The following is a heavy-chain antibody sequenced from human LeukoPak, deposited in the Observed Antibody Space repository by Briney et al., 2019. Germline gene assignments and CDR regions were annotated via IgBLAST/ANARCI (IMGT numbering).Heavy chain of an antibody. V-gene: IGHV1-18*01. CDR1: GYTFTSYG. CDR2: ISAYNGNT. J-gene: IGHJ6*03. D-gene: IGHD4-17*01. Sequence: GASVKVSCKASGYTFTSYGISWVRQAPGQGLEWMGWISAYNGNTNYAQKLQGRVTMTTDTSTSTAYMELRSLRSDDTAVYYCARVATVSYYYYYYMDVWGKGTTVTVSS. CDR3: ARVATVSYYYYYYMDV.